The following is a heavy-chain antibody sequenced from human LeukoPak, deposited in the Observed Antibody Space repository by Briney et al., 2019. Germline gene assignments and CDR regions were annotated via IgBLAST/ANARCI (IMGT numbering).Heavy chain of an antibody. CDR3: ARGLSPRINMVRGVRPPFRGVFDY. V-gene: IGHV4-34*01. D-gene: IGHD3-10*01. J-gene: IGHJ4*02. CDR1: GFTFSNAW. Sequence: GSLRLSCAASGFTFSNAWMSWIRQPPGKGLEWIGEINHSGSTNYNPSLKSRVTISVDTSKNQFSLKLSSVTAADTAVYYCARGLSPRINMVRGVRPPFRGVFDYWGQGTLVTVSS. CDR2: INHSGST.